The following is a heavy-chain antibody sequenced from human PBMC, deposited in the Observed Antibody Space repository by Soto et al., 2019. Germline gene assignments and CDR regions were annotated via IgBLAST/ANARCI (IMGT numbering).Heavy chain of an antibody. Sequence: PGGSLRLSCAASGFTFSSYAMSWVRQAPGKGLEWVSAISGSGGSTYYADSVKGRFTISRDNSKNTLYLQMNSLRAEDTAVYYCAKDPTIFGVVINYFDYWGQGTLVTVSS. CDR1: GFTFSSYA. D-gene: IGHD3-3*01. V-gene: IGHV3-23*01. CDR3: AKDPTIFGVVINYFDY. CDR2: ISGSGGST. J-gene: IGHJ4*02.